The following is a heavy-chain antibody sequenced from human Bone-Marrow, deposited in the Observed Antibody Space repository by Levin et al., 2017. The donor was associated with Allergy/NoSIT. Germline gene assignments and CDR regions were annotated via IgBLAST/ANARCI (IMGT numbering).Heavy chain of an antibody. D-gene: IGHD3-10*01. J-gene: IGHJ4*02. V-gene: IGHV3-30*18. Sequence: GGSLRLSCAASGFTFSSYGMHWVRQAPGKGLEWVAVISYDGSNKYYADSVKGRFTISRDNSKNTLYLQMNSLRAEDTAVYYCAKDNIGRIWFGEPQYSGSAGSFDYWGQGTLVTVSS. CDR1: GFTFSSYG. CDR2: ISYDGSNK. CDR3: AKDNIGRIWFGEPQYSGSAGSFDY.